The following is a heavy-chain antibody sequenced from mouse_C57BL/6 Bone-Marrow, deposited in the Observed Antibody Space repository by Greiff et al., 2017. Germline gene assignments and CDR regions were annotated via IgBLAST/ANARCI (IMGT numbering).Heavy chain of an antibody. V-gene: IGHV1-80*01. D-gene: IGHD2-3*01. CDR3: AREGDDLWPAWFAY. CDR1: GYAFSSYG. J-gene: IGHJ3*01. CDR2: IYPGGGDT. Sequence: QVQLQQSGAELVKPGASVKISCKASGYAFSSYGMNWVQQRPGKGLEWIGKIYPGGGDTNYNGKFKGKATLTADKSSSTAYMQLSSLTSEDSAVYFCAREGDDLWPAWFAYWGQGTLVTVSA.